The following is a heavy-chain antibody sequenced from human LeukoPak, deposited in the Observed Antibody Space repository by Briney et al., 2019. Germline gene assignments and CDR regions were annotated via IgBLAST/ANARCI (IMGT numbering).Heavy chain of an antibody. J-gene: IGHJ4*02. CDR2: FYYSGSA. CDR1: GDSVSSGSYY. Sequence: SETLSLTCTVSGDSVSSGSYYWTWIRQPPGKGLEWIGYFYYSGSAKYNPSLKSRVTISVDTSKNQFSLKLSSLTAADTAVYYCARGGRADGYNPFFDYWGQGTLVTVSS. V-gene: IGHV4-61*01. D-gene: IGHD5-24*01. CDR3: ARGGRADGYNPFFDY.